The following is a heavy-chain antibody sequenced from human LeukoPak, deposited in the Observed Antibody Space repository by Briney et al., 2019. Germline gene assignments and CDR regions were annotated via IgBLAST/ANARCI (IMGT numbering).Heavy chain of an antibody. V-gene: IGHV3-21*01. Sequence: GGSLRLSCAASGFTFSSYSMNWVGQAPGKGLEWVSSISSSSSYIYYADSVKGRFTISRDNAKNSLYLQMNSLRAEDTAVYYCAREEDIVVVVATAYYGMDVWGQGTTVTVSS. CDR1: GFTFSSYS. J-gene: IGHJ6*02. CDR2: ISSSSSYI. CDR3: AREEDIVVVVATAYYGMDV. D-gene: IGHD2-15*01.